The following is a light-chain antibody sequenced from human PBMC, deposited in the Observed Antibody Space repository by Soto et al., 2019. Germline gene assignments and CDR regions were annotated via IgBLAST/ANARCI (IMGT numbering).Light chain of an antibody. V-gene: IGLV2-11*01. J-gene: IGLJ1*01. CDR3: CSYAGSYTYV. CDR2: DVS. Sequence: QSALTQPRSVSGSPGQSVTISCTGTRSDVGGYNYVSWYQQHPDKAPKVMIYDVSKRPSGVPDRFSGSKSGNTASLTISGLQAEDEADYYCCSYAGSYTYVFGSGTKVTVL. CDR1: RSDVGGYNY.